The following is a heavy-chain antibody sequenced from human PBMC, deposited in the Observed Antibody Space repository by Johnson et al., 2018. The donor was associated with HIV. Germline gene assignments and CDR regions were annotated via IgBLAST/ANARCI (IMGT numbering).Heavy chain of an antibody. D-gene: IGHD3-22*01. Sequence: VQLVEYGGGLVKPGGSLRLSCAASGFTFSNVWMTWVRQAPGKGLEWVCRIKRKIEGETTDYAAPVKGRFTISRDDSKNTLYLQMNSLTTEDTAVYYCTTAMVIDAFDIWGQGTMVTVSS. CDR1: GFTFSNVW. J-gene: IGHJ3*02. CDR3: TTAMVIDAFDI. V-gene: IGHV3-15*01. CDR2: IKRKIEGETT.